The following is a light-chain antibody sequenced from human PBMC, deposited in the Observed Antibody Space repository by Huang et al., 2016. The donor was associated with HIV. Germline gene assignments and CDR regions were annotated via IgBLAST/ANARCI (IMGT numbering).Light chain of an antibody. V-gene: IGKV1-NL1*01. Sequence: DFRLTQLPSSLVPLIGDKVTIPCRAILGIVNSLAWYHQQPGKAPKLLRYGAVNLEGGVPSRFSGSGSGTDYTLTIRNLQPEDFATYYCQQYYSSPWTFGQGTRVEV. CDR2: GAV. J-gene: IGKJ1*01. CDR3: QQYYSSPWT. CDR1: LGIVNS.